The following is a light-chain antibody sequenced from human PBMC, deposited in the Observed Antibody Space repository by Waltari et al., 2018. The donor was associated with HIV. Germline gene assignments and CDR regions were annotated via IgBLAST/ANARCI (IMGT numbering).Light chain of an antibody. CDR1: PSVLDSPNNKNY. V-gene: IGKV4-1*01. Sequence: DIVPNKHPDSPAAPQDDRAPIHRKPRPSVLDSPNNKNYLAWYQQTPGQPPKLLIYWASTRESGVPDRFSGIGSGTDFTRTISSLQAEDVAVYYCQQYYRTPVSFGQGTKVEI. CDR2: WAS. CDR3: QQYYRTPVS. J-gene: IGKJ1*01.